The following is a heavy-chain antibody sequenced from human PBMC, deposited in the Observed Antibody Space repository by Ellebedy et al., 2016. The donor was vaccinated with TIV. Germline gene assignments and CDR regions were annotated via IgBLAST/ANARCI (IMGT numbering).Heavy chain of an antibody. CDR1: GFTFSGYW. CDR2: INSDGSST. Sequence: PGGSLRLSCAASGFTFSGYWMHWVRQAPGKGLVWVSRINSDGSSTSFADSVKGRFTVSRDNAKNTLYLQMNSLRAEDTAVYYCASRGVAVQGADYWGQGTLVTVSS. CDR3: ASRGVAVQGADY. V-gene: IGHV3-74*01. D-gene: IGHD3-10*01. J-gene: IGHJ4*02.